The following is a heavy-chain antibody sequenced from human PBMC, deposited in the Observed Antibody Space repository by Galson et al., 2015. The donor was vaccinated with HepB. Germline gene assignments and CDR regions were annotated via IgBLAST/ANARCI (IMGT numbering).Heavy chain of an antibody. J-gene: IGHJ6*02. D-gene: IGHD6-13*01. CDR3: ARGGGSSSWYGTAYYYYGMDV. V-gene: IGHV3-66*01. CDR1: GFTVSSNY. Sequence: SLRLSCAASGFTVSSNYMSWVRQAPGKGLEWVSVIYSGGSTYYADSVKGRFTISRDNSKNTLYLQMNSLRAEDTAVYYCARGGGSSSWYGTAYYYYGMDVWGQGTTVTVSS. CDR2: IYSGGST.